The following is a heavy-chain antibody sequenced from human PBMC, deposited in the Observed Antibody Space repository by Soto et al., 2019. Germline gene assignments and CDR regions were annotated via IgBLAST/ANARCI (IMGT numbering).Heavy chain of an antibody. D-gene: IGHD4-17*01. CDR2: IAYGGIDK. J-gene: IGHJ6*02. CDR1: GFTFTSYG. V-gene: IGHV3-30*18. CDR3: AKGSYGGRYGMDV. Sequence: GGSLRLSCAASGFTFTSYGMHWVRQAPGKGLEWVSVIAYGGIDKYYGSSVKGRFTTSRDSSKNTLYLQMDSLSSEDTAVHCCAKGSYGGRYGMDVWGRGTTVTVSS.